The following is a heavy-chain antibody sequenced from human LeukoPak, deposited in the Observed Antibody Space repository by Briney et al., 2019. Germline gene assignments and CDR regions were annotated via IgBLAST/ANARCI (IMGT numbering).Heavy chain of an antibody. Sequence: TGGSLRLSCASSGFTFSSYAMSWVRQAPGKGLEWVSAISGSGGSTYYADSVKGRFTISRDNSKNTLYLQMNSLRAEDTAVYYCAKGDYYDSSGYYYGYFDYWGQGTLVTVSS. V-gene: IGHV3-23*01. CDR2: ISGSGGST. CDR3: AKGDYYDSSGYYYGYFDY. CDR1: GFTFSSYA. J-gene: IGHJ4*02. D-gene: IGHD3-22*01.